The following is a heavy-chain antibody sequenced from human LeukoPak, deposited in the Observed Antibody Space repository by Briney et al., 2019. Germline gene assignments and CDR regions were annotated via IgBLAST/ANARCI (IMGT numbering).Heavy chain of an antibody. Sequence: PGGSLRLSYAASGFTFDDYGMSWVRQVPGKGLEWVSAVNWNGGGTGYADSVKGRFTISRDNAKNSLYLEMNSLRAEDTAFYYCARGSPTVTSIYKYYYMDVWGKGTMVTVSS. V-gene: IGHV3-20*03. J-gene: IGHJ6*03. D-gene: IGHD4-11*01. CDR2: VNWNGGGT. CDR3: ARGSPTVTSIYKYYYMDV. CDR1: GFTFDDYG.